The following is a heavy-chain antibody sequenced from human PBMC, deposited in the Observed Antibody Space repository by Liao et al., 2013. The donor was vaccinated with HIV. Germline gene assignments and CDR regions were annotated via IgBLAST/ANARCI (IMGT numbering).Heavy chain of an antibody. D-gene: IGHD3-10*01. CDR3: ARVTLDSYGSGSATDY. V-gene: IGHV4-30-4*08. CDR2: IYYSGST. CDR1: GGSISGADYY. Sequence: QVQLQESGPGLVKPSQTLSLTCTVSGGSISGADYYWSWIRQPPGKGLEWIGYIYYSGSTYYNPSLKSRLYISVDRSKNQFSLRLSSVTAADTAVYYCARVTLDSYGSGSATDYWGQGTLVTVSS. J-gene: IGHJ4*02.